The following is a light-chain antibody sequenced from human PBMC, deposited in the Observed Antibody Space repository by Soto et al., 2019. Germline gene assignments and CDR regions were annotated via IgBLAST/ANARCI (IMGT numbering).Light chain of an antibody. J-gene: IGKJ1*01. CDR1: QSVSNN. CDR3: QQRSNWPPEWT. V-gene: IGKV3-11*01. Sequence: EIVLTQSPGTLSLSPGERATLSCRASQSVSNNLARCQQKPGQAPRLLIYDASNRATGIPARFSGSGSGTEFTLTISSLEPEDFAVYYCQQRSNWPPEWTFGQGTKVDI. CDR2: DAS.